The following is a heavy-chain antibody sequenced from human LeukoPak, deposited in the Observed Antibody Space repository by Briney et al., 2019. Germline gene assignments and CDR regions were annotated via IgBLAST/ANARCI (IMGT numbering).Heavy chain of an antibody. D-gene: IGHD2-2*01. Sequence: PSETLSLTCTVSGGSISSGGYYWSWIRQHPGKGLEWIGYIYYSGSTHYNPSLKSRVTISVDTSKTRFSLSLYSVTAADTAVYYCARLGPCTTSCQGFDPWGQGTLVTVSS. CDR2: IYYSGST. CDR3: ARLGPCTTSCQGFDP. J-gene: IGHJ5*02. V-gene: IGHV4-31*03. CDR1: GGSISSGGYY.